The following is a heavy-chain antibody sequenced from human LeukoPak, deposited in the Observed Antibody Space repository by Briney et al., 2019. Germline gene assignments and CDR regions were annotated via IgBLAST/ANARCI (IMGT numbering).Heavy chain of an antibody. V-gene: IGHV3-23*01. CDR3: ATYLSN. CDR1: GFTVNRNY. CDR2: ISGSGGST. Sequence: PGGSLRLSCAASGFTVNRNYMNWVRQAAGKGLEWVSAISGSGGSTYYADSVKGRFTISRDNSKNTLYLQMNSLRAEDTAVYYCATYLSNWGQGTLVTVSS. D-gene: IGHD2/OR15-2a*01. J-gene: IGHJ4*02.